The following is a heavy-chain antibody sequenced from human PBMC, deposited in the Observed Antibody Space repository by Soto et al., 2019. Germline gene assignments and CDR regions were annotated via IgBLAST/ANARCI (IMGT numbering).Heavy chain of an antibody. V-gene: IGHV3-30-3*01. J-gene: IGHJ3*02. D-gene: IGHD3-3*01. CDR1: GFTFSSYA. CDR2: ISYDGSNK. Sequence: GGSLRLSCAASGFTFSSYAMHWVRQAPGKGLEWVAVISYDGSNKYYADSVKGRFTISRDNSKNTLYLQMNSLRAEDTAVYYCARDMLITICGGVNNDAFDSWGKGTRVTV. CDR3: ARDMLITICGGVNNDAFDS.